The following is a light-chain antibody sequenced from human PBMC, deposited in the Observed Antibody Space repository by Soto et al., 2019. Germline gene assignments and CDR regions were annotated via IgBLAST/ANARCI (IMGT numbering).Light chain of an antibody. V-gene: IGKV1-16*02. Sequence: DIKMTQSPSSLSASVGDRVTITCRAIQGIRNYLAWFQQKPGKAPKSLIYDASSLQSGVPSKFSGSGSGTDFTLTISRLQPEDFATYYCQQYNSYPRTFGQGNKGEIK. CDR2: DAS. CDR1: QGIRNY. CDR3: QQYNSYPRT. J-gene: IGKJ1*01.